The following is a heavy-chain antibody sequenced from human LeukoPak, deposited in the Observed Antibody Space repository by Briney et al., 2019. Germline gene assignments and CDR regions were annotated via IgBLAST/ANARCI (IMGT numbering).Heavy chain of an antibody. V-gene: IGHV4-34*01. J-gene: IGHJ6*04. Sequence: SETLSLTRAVYGGSFSGYYWSWIRQPPGKGLEWIGEINHSGGTNYNPSLKSRVTISVDTSKNQFSLNLSSVTAADTAVYYCARGRAYYYGSGPSYYGMDVWGKGTTVTVSS. D-gene: IGHD3-10*01. CDR1: GGSFSGYY. CDR2: INHSGGT. CDR3: ARGRAYYYGSGPSYYGMDV.